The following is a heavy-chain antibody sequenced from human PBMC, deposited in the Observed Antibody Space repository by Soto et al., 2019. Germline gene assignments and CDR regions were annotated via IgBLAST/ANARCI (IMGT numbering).Heavy chain of an antibody. J-gene: IGHJ4*02. CDR1: GFTFSSYA. CDR2: ISYDGSNK. V-gene: IGHV3-30-3*01. D-gene: IGHD4-17*01. Sequence: PGGSLSLSCAASGFTFSSYAMHWVRQAPGKGLEWVAVISYDGSNKYYADSVKGRFTISRDNSKNTLYLQMNSLRAEDTAVYYCASPPRQTTVVTPHSYFDYWGQGTLVTVSS. CDR3: ASPPRQTTVVTPHSYFDY.